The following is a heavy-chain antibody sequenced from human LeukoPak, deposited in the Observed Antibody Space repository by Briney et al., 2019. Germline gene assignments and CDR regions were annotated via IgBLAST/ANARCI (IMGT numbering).Heavy chain of an antibody. Sequence: GSLRLSCAASGFTFSSYWMSWVRQAPGKGLEWVANIKQDGSEKYYVDSVKGRFTISRDNAKNSLYLQMNSLRAEDTAVYYCAKDRFGCSSTSCYSLDYWGQGTLVTVSS. J-gene: IGHJ4*02. CDR1: GFTFSSYW. D-gene: IGHD2-2*01. CDR2: IKQDGSEK. CDR3: AKDRFGCSSTSCYSLDY. V-gene: IGHV3-7*03.